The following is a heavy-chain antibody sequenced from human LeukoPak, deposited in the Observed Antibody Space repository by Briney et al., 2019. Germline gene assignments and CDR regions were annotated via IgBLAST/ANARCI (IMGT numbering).Heavy chain of an antibody. CDR2: IKSDGVTT. CDR1: GFTFSHYS. J-gene: IGHJ5*02. CDR3: ARSDWFDP. V-gene: IGHV3-74*01. D-gene: IGHD2-21*01. Sequence: GGSLRLSCAASGFTFSHYSMNWVCQAPGKGLVWVSRIKSDGVTTAYADSVKGRFTISRDNAKNTLYLQMNSLRAEDTAVYYCARSDWFDPWGQGTLVTVSS.